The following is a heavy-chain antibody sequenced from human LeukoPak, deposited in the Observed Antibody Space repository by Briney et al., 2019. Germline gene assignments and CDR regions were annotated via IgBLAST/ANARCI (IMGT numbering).Heavy chain of an antibody. CDR1: GGSISGGSHH. Sequence: SETLSLTCTVSGGSISGGSHHWGWFRQSPGKGLEWIGSLYLSRTTYYNPSLNSRVTISVDTSKNQFSLQLNSVTAADTAVYYCVRHDGRGGATMGSLDSWGQGTLVTVSS. CDR3: VRHDGRGGATMGSLDS. V-gene: IGHV4-39*01. J-gene: IGHJ4*02. CDR2: LYLSRTT. D-gene: IGHD5-12*01.